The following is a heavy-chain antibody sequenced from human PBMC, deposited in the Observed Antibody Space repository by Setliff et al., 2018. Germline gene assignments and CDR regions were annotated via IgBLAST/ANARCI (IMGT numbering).Heavy chain of an antibody. Sequence: SETLSLTCSVSGASVSNVNYYWGWIRQPPGRGLEWVGSIYYSGKTYSNPSFKSRVTMSVDKSKNQFSLKLASVTAADRAVYYCARIAYFDFWRGFGVGAFDLWGHGSVVTVSS. J-gene: IGHJ3*01. V-gene: IGHV4-39*01. CDR1: GASVSNVNYY. D-gene: IGHD3-3*01. CDR2: IYYSGKT. CDR3: ARIAYFDFWRGFGVGAFDL.